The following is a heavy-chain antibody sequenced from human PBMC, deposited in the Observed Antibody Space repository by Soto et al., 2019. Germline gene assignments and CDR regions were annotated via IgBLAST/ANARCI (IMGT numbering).Heavy chain of an antibody. V-gene: IGHV3-15*01. CDR1: GFTSSNAW. D-gene: IGHD2-2*01. J-gene: IGHJ5*02. CDR2: IKSKTDGGTT. Sequence: GRSLRLSCAPSGFTSSNAWMSWVRQAPGKGLEWVGRIKSKTDGGTTDYAAPVKGRFTISRDDSKNTLYLQMNSLKTEDTAVYYCTTDFCSSTSCYPEGDWFDPWGQGTLVTVSS. CDR3: TTDFCSSTSCYPEGDWFDP.